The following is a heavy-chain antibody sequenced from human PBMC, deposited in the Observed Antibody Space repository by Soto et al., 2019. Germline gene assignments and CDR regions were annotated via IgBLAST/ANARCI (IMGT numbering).Heavy chain of an antibody. CDR1: GFTFDDYA. CDR3: AKDIKYYYGSGSLIYYYYHMDV. V-gene: IGHV3-9*01. D-gene: IGHD3-10*01. Sequence: GGSLRLSCAASGFTFDDYAMHWVRQAPGKGLEWVSGISWNSGSIGYADSVKGRFTISRDNAKNSLYLQMNSLRAEDTALYYCAKDIKYYYGSGSLIYYYYHMDVWGKGTTVTVSS. J-gene: IGHJ6*03. CDR2: ISWNSGSI.